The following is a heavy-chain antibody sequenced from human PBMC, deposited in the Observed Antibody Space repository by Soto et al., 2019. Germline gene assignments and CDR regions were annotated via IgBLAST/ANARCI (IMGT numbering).Heavy chain of an antibody. V-gene: IGHV3-21*06. CDR2: ITTGSSRSI. CDR3: ARDDPIFGAIPRMDI. D-gene: IGHD3-3*01. J-gene: IGHJ6*02. CDR1: GFPFSSYT. Sequence: GGSLRLSCSASGFPFSSYTMYWVRQAPGKGLEWVSSITTGSSRSIFYADSVEGRFTISRDNANNKVYLQMNNLRVEDTAVYYCARDDPIFGAIPRMDIWGQGTTVTVSS.